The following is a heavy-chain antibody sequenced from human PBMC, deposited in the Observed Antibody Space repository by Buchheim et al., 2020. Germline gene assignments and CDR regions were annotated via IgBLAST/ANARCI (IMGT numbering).Heavy chain of an antibody. D-gene: IGHD3-3*01. CDR2: IYPGDSDT. CDR3: ARGGLRFLEWLSKDYYYYGMDV. J-gene: IGHJ6*02. CDR1: GYSFTSYW. V-gene: IGHV5-51*01. Sequence: EVQLVQSGAEVKKPGESLKISCKGSGYSFTSYWIGWVRQMPGKGLEWVGIIYPGDSDTRYSPSFQGQVTISADKSISTAYPQWSSLKASDTAMYYCARGGLRFLEWLSKDYYYYGMDVWGQGTT.